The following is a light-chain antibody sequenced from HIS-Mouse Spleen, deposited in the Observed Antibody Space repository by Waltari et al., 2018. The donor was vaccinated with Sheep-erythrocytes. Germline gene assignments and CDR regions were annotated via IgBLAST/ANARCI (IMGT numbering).Light chain of an antibody. CDR2: DVS. CDR1: SSDVGGYNY. CDR3: CSYAGSYTLV. V-gene: IGLV2-11*01. Sequence: QSALTQPRSVSGSPGQSVTIPCTGTSSDVGGYNYVSWYQQHPGKAPKLMIYDVSKRPSGVPDRCSGSKSGNTASLTISELQAEDEADYYCCSYAGSYTLVFGGGTKLTVL. J-gene: IGLJ2*01.